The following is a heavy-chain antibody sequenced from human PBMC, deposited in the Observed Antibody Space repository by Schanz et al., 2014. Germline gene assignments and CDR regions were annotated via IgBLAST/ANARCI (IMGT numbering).Heavy chain of an antibody. Sequence: EVQLVESGGGLVQPGGSLRLSCAASGFTFSSYSMNWVRQAPGKGLEWVSYVSRSTPDIYYADSVKGRFTISRDNSKNTVYLQMNSLRPGDTAVYYCAKGRFGELSAFDIWGQGTMVTVSS. J-gene: IGHJ3*02. CDR3: AKGRFGELSAFDI. CDR1: GFTFSSYS. V-gene: IGHV3-48*01. D-gene: IGHD3-10*01. CDR2: VSRSTPDI.